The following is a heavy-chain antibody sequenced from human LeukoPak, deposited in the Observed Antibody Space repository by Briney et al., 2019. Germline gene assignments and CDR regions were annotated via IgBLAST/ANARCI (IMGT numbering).Heavy chain of an antibody. CDR2: INPNSGNT. J-gene: IGHJ6*03. CDR3: ARFYYDSSGYYSRYYYMDV. V-gene: IGHV1-8*02. D-gene: IGHD3-22*01. Sequence: ASVKVSCKASGYTFTGYYMHWVRQAPGQGLEWMGWINPNSGNTGYAQKFQGRVTMTRNTSISTAYMELSSLRSEDTAVYYCARFYYDSSGYYSRYYYMDVWGKGTTVTISS. CDR1: GYTFTGYY.